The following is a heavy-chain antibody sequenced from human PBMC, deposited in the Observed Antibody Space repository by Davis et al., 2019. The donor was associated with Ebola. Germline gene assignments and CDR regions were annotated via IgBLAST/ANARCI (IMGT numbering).Heavy chain of an antibody. CDR1: GFTFSSYV. Sequence: GESLKISCAASGFTFSSYVITWVRQAPGKGPEWVSGITGSGDMTTYADSVKGRFTISRDNSKNTLYLQMNSLRAEDTAVYYCAKDLSFDFWSGYYYYGVDVWGQGTTVTVSS. D-gene: IGHD3-3*01. J-gene: IGHJ6*02. CDR2: ITGSGDMT. V-gene: IGHV3-23*01. CDR3: AKDLSFDFWSGYYYYGVDV.